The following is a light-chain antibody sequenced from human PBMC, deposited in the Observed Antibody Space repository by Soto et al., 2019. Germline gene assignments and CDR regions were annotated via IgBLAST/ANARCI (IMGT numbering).Light chain of an antibody. J-gene: IGLJ1*01. V-gene: IGLV2-11*01. Sequence: QSALTQPRSVSGSPGQSVTISCTGTSSDVGGYNYVSWYQQHPGKAPKPMIYDVSKRPSGVPDRFSGSKSGNTASLTISGLQAEDEADYYCCSYAGSYTLGVYVFGTRTKVTVL. CDR1: SSDVGGYNY. CDR2: DVS. CDR3: CSYAGSYTLGVYV.